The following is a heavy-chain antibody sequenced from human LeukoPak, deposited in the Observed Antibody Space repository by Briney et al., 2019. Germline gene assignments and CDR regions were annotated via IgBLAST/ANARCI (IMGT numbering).Heavy chain of an antibody. CDR2: ISGSGGST. CDR1: GFTFSSYA. D-gene: IGHD5-18*01. J-gene: IGHJ4*02. CDR3: ARGGYSYGYGFDY. Sequence: GGSLRLSCEASGFTFSSYAMSWVRQAPGKGLEWVSAISGSGGSTYYADSVKGRFTISRDNSKNTLYLQMNSLRAEDTAVYYCARGGYSYGYGFDYWGQGTLVTVSS. V-gene: IGHV3-23*01.